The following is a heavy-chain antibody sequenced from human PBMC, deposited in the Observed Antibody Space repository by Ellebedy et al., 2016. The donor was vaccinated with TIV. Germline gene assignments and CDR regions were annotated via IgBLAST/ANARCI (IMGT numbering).Heavy chain of an antibody. CDR2: ISYDGLNK. J-gene: IGHJ4*02. CDR3: AKDNEGTH. CDR1: GFTFSAYG. Sequence: GESLKISCAASGFTFSAYGMHWVRQAPGKGLDWVAFISYDGLNKYYADSVKGRFTISRDNSRNTLFLQMNSLRAEDMAVYYCAKDNEGTHWGQGTLVTVSS. V-gene: IGHV3-30*18. D-gene: IGHD1-1*01.